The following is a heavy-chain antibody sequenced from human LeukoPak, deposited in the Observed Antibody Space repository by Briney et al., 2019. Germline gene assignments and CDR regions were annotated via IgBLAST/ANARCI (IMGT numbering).Heavy chain of an antibody. D-gene: IGHD2-2*01. Sequence: GASVKVSCKAAGYTFTSYGISWVRQAPGQGLERMGWISAYNGNTNYAQKLQGRVSMTTDRSTSTVYMDLRTLRSDDTAVYYCARRGLYCSSTSSYGIEYWGQGTLVTVSS. CDR1: GYTFTSYG. J-gene: IGHJ4*02. V-gene: IGHV1-18*04. CDR3: ARRGLYCSSTSSYGIEY. CDR2: ISAYNGNT.